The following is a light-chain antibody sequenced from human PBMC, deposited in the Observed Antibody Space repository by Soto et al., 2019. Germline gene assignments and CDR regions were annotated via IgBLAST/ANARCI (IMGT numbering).Light chain of an antibody. CDR3: SSYVGSNNFV. CDR1: SSDVGGYNY. Sequence: QSVLTQPPSASGSPGQSVTISCTGTSSDVGGYNYVSWYQQHPGKAPKLMIYEVSKRPSGVPDRFSGSKSGNTASLTVSGLQAEDEADYYCSSYVGSNNFVFGNGTKVTVL. J-gene: IGLJ1*01. V-gene: IGLV2-8*01. CDR2: EVS.